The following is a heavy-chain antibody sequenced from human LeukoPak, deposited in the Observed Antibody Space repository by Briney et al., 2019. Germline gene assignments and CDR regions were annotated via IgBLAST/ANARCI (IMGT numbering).Heavy chain of an antibody. CDR1: GYTFTGYY. CDR2: INPNSGGT. Sequence: GAPVKVSCKASGYTFTGYYMHWVRQAPGQGLEWMGRINPNSGGTNYAQKFQGRVTMTRDTSISTAYMELSRLRSDDTAVYYCARADYGDNWFDPWGQGTLVTVSS. D-gene: IGHD4-17*01. V-gene: IGHV1-2*06. CDR3: ARADYGDNWFDP. J-gene: IGHJ5*02.